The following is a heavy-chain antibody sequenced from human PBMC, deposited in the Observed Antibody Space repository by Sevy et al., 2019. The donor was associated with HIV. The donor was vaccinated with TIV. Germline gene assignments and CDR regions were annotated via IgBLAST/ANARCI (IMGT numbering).Heavy chain of an antibody. J-gene: IGHJ6*02. Sequence: GGSLRLSCAASRFTFSSYNMNWVRQAPGKGLEWVSSISSSSNYIYYADSMKGRFTISRDNAKNSLYLQMNSLRAEDTAVYYCARVVAYCSGGSCFPGYYYGMDVWGHGTTVTVSS. CDR3: ARVVAYCSGGSCFPGYYYGMDV. D-gene: IGHD2-15*01. V-gene: IGHV3-21*01. CDR2: ISSSSNYI. CDR1: RFTFSSYN.